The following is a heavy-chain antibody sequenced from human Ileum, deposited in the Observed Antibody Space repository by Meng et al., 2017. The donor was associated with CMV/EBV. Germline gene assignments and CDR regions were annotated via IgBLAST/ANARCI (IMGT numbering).Heavy chain of an antibody. CDR1: GFSFSNFW. J-gene: IGHJ4*02. CDR2: INKDGGST. CDR3: ARVQYSGSYGY. Sequence: GESLMISCAASGFSFSNFWMHWVRQAPGKGLVWVSRINKDGGSTTYADSVKGRFTISRDNAKNTLYLQMNSLRAEDTAVYYCARVQYSGSYGYWGQGTLVTVSS. V-gene: IGHV3-74*03. D-gene: IGHD1-26*01.